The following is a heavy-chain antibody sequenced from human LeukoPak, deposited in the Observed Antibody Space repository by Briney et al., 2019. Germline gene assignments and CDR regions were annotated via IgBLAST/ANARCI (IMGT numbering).Heavy chain of an antibody. CDR3: ARGRLARSPYFDY. Sequence: SETLSLTCTVSGGSFSSYYWSWIRQPPGKGLEWIGYIYYSGSTDYNPSLKSRVIISVETSKNQFSLNLSSVTAADTAVYYCARGRLARSPYFDYWGQGTLVTVSS. V-gene: IGHV4-59*01. D-gene: IGHD6-19*01. CDR1: GGSFSSYY. J-gene: IGHJ4*02. CDR2: IYYSGST.